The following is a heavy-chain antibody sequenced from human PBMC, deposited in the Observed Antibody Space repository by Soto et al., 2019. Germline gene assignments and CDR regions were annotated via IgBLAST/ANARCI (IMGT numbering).Heavy chain of an antibody. J-gene: IGHJ4*02. CDR3: IRPMTGTTRGFDY. V-gene: IGHV3-72*01. Sequence: VQLVESGGGLVQPGGSLRLSCAASGFTFSDHSMDWVRQAPGKGLEWVGRSRNKANSYTTEYAASVKGRFTISRDDSENSVHLQMNSLKIEDTAVYFCIRPMTGTTRGFDYWGQGTLVTVSS. CDR1: GFTFSDHS. D-gene: IGHD1-1*01. CDR2: SRNKANSYTT.